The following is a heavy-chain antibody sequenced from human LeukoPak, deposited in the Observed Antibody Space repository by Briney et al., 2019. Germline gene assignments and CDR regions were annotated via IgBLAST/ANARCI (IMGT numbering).Heavy chain of an antibody. CDR3: ARVGVTGRRRAGWFDP. V-gene: IGHV3-21*01. Sequence: PGGSLRLSCAASGFTFSSYTMNWVRQAPGKGLEWVSSISGTSSYIFYADSVKGRFTISRDNANSSLFLQMNSLRADDTAVYYCARVGVTGRRRAGWFDPWGHGTLVTVSS. D-gene: IGHD2-21*02. CDR2: ISGTSSYI. CDR1: GFTFSSYT. J-gene: IGHJ5*02.